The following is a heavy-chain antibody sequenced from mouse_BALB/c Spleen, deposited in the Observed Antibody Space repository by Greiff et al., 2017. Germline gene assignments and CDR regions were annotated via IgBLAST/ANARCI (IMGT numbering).Heavy chain of an antibody. Sequence: VQLQQSGAELVKPGASVKLSCKASGYTFTSYYMYWVKQRPGQGLEWIGEINPSNGGTNFNEKFKSKATLTVDKSSSTAYMQLSSLTSEDSAVYYCTRSRGDYYGSRGGNYFDYWGQGTTLTVSS. V-gene: IGHV1S81*02. CDR2: INPSNGGT. CDR3: TRSRGDYYGSRGGNYFDY. CDR1: GYTFTSYY. J-gene: IGHJ2*01. D-gene: IGHD1-1*01.